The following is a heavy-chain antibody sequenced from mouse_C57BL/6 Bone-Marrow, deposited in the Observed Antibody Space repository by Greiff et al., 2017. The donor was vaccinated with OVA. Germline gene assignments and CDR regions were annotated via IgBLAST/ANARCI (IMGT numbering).Heavy chain of an antibody. D-gene: IGHD2-2*01. CDR2: IRSKSNNYAT. V-gene: IGHV10-1*01. Sequence: EVQRVESGGGLVQPKGSLKLSCAASGFSFNTYAMNWVRQAPGKGLEWVARIRSKSNNYATYYADSVKDRFTISRDDSESMLYLQMNNLKTEDTAMYYCVRWLPYAMDYWGQGTSVTVSS. CDR1: GFSFNTYA. J-gene: IGHJ4*01. CDR3: VRWLPYAMDY.